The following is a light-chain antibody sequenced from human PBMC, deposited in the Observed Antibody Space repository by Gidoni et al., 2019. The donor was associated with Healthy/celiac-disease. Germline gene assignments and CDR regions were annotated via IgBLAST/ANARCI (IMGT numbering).Light chain of an antibody. J-gene: IGLJ2*01. Sequence: QSALTQPASVSGSPGQQITISCTGTSSDVGGYNYVSWYQQHPGKAPKLMIDEVSNRPSGVSNRFSGSKSGNTASLTISGLQAEDEADYYCSSYTSSSTLGVVFGGGTKLTVL. CDR1: SSDVGGYNY. CDR2: EVS. CDR3: SSYTSSSTLGVV. V-gene: IGLV2-14*01.